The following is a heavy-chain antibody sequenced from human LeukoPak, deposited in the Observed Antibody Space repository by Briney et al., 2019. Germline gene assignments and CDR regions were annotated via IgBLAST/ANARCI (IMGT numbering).Heavy chain of an antibody. D-gene: IGHD1-26*01. J-gene: IGHJ4*02. V-gene: IGHV4-61*01. CDR3: ARDKNSGTYCDY. CDR1: GGSVSSGSYY. Sequence: PSETLSLTCTVSGGSVSSGSYYWSWIRQSPGKGLEWIGYIYYSGSTNYNPSLKSRVTISVDTSKNQFSLKLSSVTAADTAVYYCARDKNSGTYCDYWGQGTLVTVSS. CDR2: IYYSGST.